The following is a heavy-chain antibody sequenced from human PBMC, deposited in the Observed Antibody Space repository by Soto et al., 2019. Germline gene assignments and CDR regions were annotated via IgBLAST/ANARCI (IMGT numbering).Heavy chain of an antibody. D-gene: IGHD3-16*02. J-gene: IGHJ4*02. CDR3: ARFNDYVWGSYRPTPY. V-gene: IGHV5-51*01. CDR1: GYSFTSYW. CDR2: IYPGDSDT. Sequence: GESLKISCKGSGYSFTSYWIGWVRQMPGKGLEWMGIIYPGDSDTRYSPSFQGQVTISADKSISTAYLQWSSLKASDTAMYYCARFNDYVWGSYRPTPYWGQGTLVTVSS.